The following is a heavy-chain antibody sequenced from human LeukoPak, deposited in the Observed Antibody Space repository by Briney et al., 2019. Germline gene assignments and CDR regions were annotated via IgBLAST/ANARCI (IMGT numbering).Heavy chain of an antibody. D-gene: IGHD6-13*01. CDR1: GGSISSYY. Sequence: SETLSLTCTVSGGSISSYYWSWIRQPPGKGLEWIGYIYYSGSTNYNPSLKSRVTISVDTSKNQFSLKLSSVTAADTAVYYCARVGAATYGMDVWGQGTTVTVSS. J-gene: IGHJ6*02. V-gene: IGHV4-59*01. CDR3: ARVGAATYGMDV. CDR2: IYYSGST.